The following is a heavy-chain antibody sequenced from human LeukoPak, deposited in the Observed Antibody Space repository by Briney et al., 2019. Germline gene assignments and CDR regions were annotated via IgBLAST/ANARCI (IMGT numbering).Heavy chain of an antibody. J-gene: IGHJ4*02. CDR3: ARVFSGNYYSGFDY. D-gene: IGHD3-10*01. CDR2: ISSSSTYI. V-gene: IGHV3-21*01. CDR1: GFIFTTYS. Sequence: GGSLRLSCAASGFIFTTYSVNWVRQAPGKGLEWVSSISSSSTYISYADSVEGRFTISRDNAKNSLYLQMNSLRAEETALYYCARVFSGNYYSGFDYWGQGTLVTVSS.